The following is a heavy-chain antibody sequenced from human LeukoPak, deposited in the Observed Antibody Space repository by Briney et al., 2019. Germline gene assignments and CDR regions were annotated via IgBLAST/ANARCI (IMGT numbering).Heavy chain of an antibody. V-gene: IGHV4-38-2*02. Sequence: SETLSLTCTVSGYSISSGYFWGWIRQPPGKGLEWIGVYHVGTTDYNPSLKSRVTISVDRSKNQMSLKLSSVTAADTAVYYCTRGSIAYYYMDVWGKGTTVTISS. J-gene: IGHJ6*03. D-gene: IGHD3-22*01. CDR1: GYSISSGYF. CDR3: TRGSIAYYYMDV. CDR2: VYHVGTT.